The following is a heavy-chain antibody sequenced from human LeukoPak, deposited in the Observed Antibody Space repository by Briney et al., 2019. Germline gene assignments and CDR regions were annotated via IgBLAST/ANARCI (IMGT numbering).Heavy chain of an antibody. CDR3: AKDQSWNYPFSAPFYGMVV. CDR1: RFTFSSFC. J-gene: IGHJ6*02. D-gene: IGHD1-7*01. V-gene: IGHV3-30*18. Sequence: GVSLRLSCAASRFTFSSFCMHWVRQAPGKGLEWVADISYDGSNKYYADSVKVRFTIYRDNCKDTLYLQMNSLRGEDTAVSYCAKDQSWNYPFSAPFYGMVVWGQGTTVTVSS. CDR2: ISYDGSNK.